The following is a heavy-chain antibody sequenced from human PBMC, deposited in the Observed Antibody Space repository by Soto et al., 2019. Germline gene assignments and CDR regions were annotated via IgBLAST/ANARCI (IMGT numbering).Heavy chain of an antibody. Sequence: ASVKVSCKASGYTFTSYAMHWVRQAPGQRLEWMGWINAGNGNTKYSQKFQGRVTITRDTSASTAYMELSSLRSEDTAVHYCARYYWRDEFDYWGQGTLVTVSS. CDR1: GYTFTSYA. D-gene: IGHD3-3*01. CDR3: ARYYWRDEFDY. CDR2: INAGNGNT. J-gene: IGHJ4*02. V-gene: IGHV1-3*01.